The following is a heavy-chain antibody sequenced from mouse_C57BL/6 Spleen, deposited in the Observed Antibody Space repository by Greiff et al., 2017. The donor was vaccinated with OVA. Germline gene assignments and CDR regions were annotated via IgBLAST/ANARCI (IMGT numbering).Heavy chain of an antibody. D-gene: IGHD2-1*01. J-gene: IGHJ4*01. CDR1: GYSFTGYF. CDR2: INPYNGDT. Sequence: VHVKQSGPELVKPGDSVKISCKASGYSFTGYFMNWVMQSHGKSLEWIGRINPYNGDTFYNQKFKGKATLTVDKSSSTAHMELRSLTSEDSAVYYCARGGNYRLGAMDYWGQGTSVTVSS. CDR3: ARGGNYRLGAMDY. V-gene: IGHV1-20*01.